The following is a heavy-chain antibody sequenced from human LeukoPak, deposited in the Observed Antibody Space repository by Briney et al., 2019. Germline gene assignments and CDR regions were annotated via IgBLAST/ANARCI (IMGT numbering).Heavy chain of an antibody. CDR1: GGSISSGSYY. CDR3: ARDRRIDSGYDSDAFDI. D-gene: IGHD5-12*01. V-gene: IGHV4-61*02. CDR2: IYTSGST. Sequence: SQTLSLTCTVSGGSISSGSYYWSWIRQPAGKGLEWIGRIYTSGSTNYNPSLKSRVTISVDTSKNQFSLKLSSVTAADTAVYYCARDRRIDSGYDSDAFDIWGQGTMVTVSS. J-gene: IGHJ3*02.